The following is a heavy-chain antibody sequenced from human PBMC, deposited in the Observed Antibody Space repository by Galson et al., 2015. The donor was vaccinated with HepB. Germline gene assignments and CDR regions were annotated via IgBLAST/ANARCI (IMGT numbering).Heavy chain of an antibody. CDR1: GFTFSSYW. CDR2: TNSDGGST. V-gene: IGHV3-74*01. Sequence: SPRLSSAAAGFTFSSYWMHWVRQAPGKGRAWGSRTNSDGGSTSYADSVNGRFTISRDNAKNTLYLQMNSLRAEDTAVYDCARAPWLAGFDYWGQGTLVTVSS. D-gene: IGHD6-19*01. CDR3: ARAPWLAGFDY. J-gene: IGHJ4*02.